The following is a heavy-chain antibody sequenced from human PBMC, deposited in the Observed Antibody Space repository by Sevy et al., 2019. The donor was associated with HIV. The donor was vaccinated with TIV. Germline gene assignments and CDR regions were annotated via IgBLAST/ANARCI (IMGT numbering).Heavy chain of an antibody. CDR1: GFTVSSNY. CDR3: ARDMAAAGSEPNFDI. Sequence: GGSLRLSCAASGFTVSSNYMSWVRQAPGKGLEWVSVIYSGGSTYYADSVKGRFTSYRDNSKNTLYLQMNSLRAEDTAVYYCARDMAAAGSEPNFDIWGQGTMVTVSS. CDR2: IYSGGST. J-gene: IGHJ3*02. V-gene: IGHV3-53*01. D-gene: IGHD6-13*01.